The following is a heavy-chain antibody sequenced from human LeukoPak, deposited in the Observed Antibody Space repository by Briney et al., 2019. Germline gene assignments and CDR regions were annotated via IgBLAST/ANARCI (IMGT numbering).Heavy chain of an antibody. CDR1: GGSVGGYY. CDR2: IFSTGGT. CDR3: ATGGALTTGRYNI. Sequence: PSETLSLTCTVSGGSVGGYYWTWIRQPPGGGLQWIGFIFSTGGTNYNPSLRSRVAISTDTSKNQVSLRVTSVTAADTAVYYCATGGALTTGRYNIWGQGTLVSVSS. J-gene: IGHJ4*02. V-gene: IGHV4-4*09. D-gene: IGHD1-1*01.